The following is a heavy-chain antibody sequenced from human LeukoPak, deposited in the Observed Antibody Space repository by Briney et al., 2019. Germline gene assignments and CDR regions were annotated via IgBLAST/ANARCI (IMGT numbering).Heavy chain of an antibody. CDR2: MSPNSGNT. Sequence: ASVKVSCKASGYTFTSFDINWMRQATGQGLEWMGWMSPNSGNTGYAQKFKGRVTMTTNTSISTAYMELSSLRSEDTAMYYCVRGIGAAGDYWGQGTLVTVSS. D-gene: IGHD3-16*01. V-gene: IGHV1-8*01. CDR3: VRGIGAAGDY. J-gene: IGHJ4*02. CDR1: GYTFTSFD.